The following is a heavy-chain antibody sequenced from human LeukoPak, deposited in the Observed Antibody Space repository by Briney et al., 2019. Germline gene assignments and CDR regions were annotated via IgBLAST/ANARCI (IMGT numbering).Heavy chain of an antibody. Sequence: SETLSLTCTVSGGSISSYYWSWIRQPPGKGLEWIGYIYYSGSTNYNPSLKSRVTISADASKNQFSLKLSSVTAADTAVYYCARLSNYDWFAPWGQGTLVAVSS. CDR1: GGSISSYY. V-gene: IGHV4-59*08. CDR3: ARLSNYDWFAP. D-gene: IGHD3-3*01. CDR2: IYYSGST. J-gene: IGHJ5*02.